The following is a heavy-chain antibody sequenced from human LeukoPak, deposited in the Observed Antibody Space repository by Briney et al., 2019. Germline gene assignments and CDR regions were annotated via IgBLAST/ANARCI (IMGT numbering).Heavy chain of an antibody. CDR1: GGSINSSDHY. J-gene: IGHJ3*02. CDR2: KYYSGDT. CDR3: ARHRLEGDTLDI. V-gene: IGHV4-39*01. Sequence: SETLSLTCTVSGGSINSSDHYWAWIRQPPGKGLEWIGSKYYSGDTYYSPSLKSRVTISVDTSRNKFALKLNSVTAADTAVYFCARHRLEGDTLDIWGQGTKVTVSS. D-gene: IGHD3-3*01.